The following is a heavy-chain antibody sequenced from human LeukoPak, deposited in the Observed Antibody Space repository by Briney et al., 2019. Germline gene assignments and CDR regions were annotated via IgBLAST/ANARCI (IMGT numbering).Heavy chain of an antibody. D-gene: IGHD2-15*01. V-gene: IGHV3-23*01. CDR1: GFTFSNHT. CDR3: AKNVVVKRYIDY. Sequence: GGSLRLSCAASGFTFSNHTMSWVRQTPGERLQCVSVISGSGRTTEYADSVKVRFTISRDNSKNTLSLQMNSLRVEDTAIYYCAKNVVVKRYIDYWGQGTLVTVSS. CDR2: ISGSGRTT. J-gene: IGHJ4*02.